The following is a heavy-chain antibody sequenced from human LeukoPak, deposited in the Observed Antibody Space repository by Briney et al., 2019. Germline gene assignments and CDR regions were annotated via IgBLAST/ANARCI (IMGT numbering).Heavy chain of an antibody. CDR3: ARVLSGDYGYFDY. CDR1: GGTFSSYA. Sequence: ASVKVSCKASGGTFSSYAISWVRQAPGQGLEWMGWINPNSGGTNYAQKFQGRVTMTRDTSISTAYMELSRLRSDDTAVYYCARVLSGDYGYFDYWGQGTLVTVSS. J-gene: IGHJ4*02. CDR2: INPNSGGT. D-gene: IGHD4-17*01. V-gene: IGHV1-2*02.